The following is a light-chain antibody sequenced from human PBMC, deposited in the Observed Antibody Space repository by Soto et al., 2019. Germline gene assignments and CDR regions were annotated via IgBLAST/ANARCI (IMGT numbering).Light chain of an antibody. CDR2: GTS. CDR3: EYYGSSIT. V-gene: IGKV3-20*01. J-gene: IGKJ4*01. Sequence: EIVLTQSPGTLSLSPGGRVTLSCRASQSISNNHLAWYQQKPGQAPRLLIHGTSNRATGIPDRFSGSGSGTDFTLTFSRLEPEDFAVYYCEYYGSSITFGGGTKVDIK. CDR1: QSISNNH.